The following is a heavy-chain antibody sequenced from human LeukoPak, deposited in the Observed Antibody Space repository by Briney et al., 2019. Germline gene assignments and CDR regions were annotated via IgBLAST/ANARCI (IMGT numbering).Heavy chain of an antibody. CDR2: INPNSGGT. V-gene: IGHV1-2*02. J-gene: IGHJ4*02. D-gene: IGHD3-22*01. CDR1: EYTFTGYY. Sequence: ASVKVSCKASEYTFTGYYVHWVRQAPGQGLEWMGWINPNSGGTNYAQKFQGRVTMTWDTSISTAYMELSRLRSDDTAVYYCARGGFDYYDSSGYFDYWGQGTLVTVSS. CDR3: ARGGFDYYDSSGYFDY.